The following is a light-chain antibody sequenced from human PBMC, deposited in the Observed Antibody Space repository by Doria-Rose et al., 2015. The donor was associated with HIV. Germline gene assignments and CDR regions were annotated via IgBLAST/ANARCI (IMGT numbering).Light chain of an antibody. CDR2: AAS. V-gene: IGKV1-16*02. CDR1: QDVNTY. CDR3: QQYKSYPIT. J-gene: IGKJ5*01. Sequence: SQDVNTYLAWFQQKPGKAPKSLIYAASSLQSGVPSKFRGSGSETDFTLTITSLQPEDFATYYCQQYKSYPITFGQGTRLEIK.